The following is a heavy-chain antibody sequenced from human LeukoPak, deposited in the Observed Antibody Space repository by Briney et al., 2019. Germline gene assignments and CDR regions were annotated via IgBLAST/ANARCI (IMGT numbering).Heavy chain of an antibody. V-gene: IGHV1-69*04. Sequence: ASVKVSCKASGGTFSSYAISWVRQAPGQGLEWMGRIIPILGIANYAQKFQGRVTITADKSTSTAYMELSSLRSEDTAVYYCARLPPRDWSGYLYYYYGMDVWGQGTTVTVSS. CDR3: ARLPPRDWSGYLYYYYGMDV. CDR2: IIPILGIA. D-gene: IGHD3-3*01. J-gene: IGHJ6*02. CDR1: GGTFSSYA.